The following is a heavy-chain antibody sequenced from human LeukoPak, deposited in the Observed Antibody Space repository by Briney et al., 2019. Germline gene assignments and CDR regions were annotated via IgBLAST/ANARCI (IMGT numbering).Heavy chain of an antibody. D-gene: IGHD3-22*01. J-gene: IGHJ3*02. CDR2: INPNSGGT. CDR1: GYTFTGYY. CDR3: ARYYYDSSGRYLDAFDS. Sequence: GASVKLSCKASGYTFTGYYMPWVRQAPGQGLEWMGWINPNSGGTNYAQKFQGRVTMTRDTSISTAYMELSRLRSDDTAVYDCARYYYDSSGRYLDAFDSWGQGTMVTVSS. V-gene: IGHV1-2*02.